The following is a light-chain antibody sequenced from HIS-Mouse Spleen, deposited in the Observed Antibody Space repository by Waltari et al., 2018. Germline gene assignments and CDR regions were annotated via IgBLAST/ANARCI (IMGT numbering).Light chain of an antibody. Sequence: VLTQSPATLSLSPGERATLSCRASQSVSSYLAWYQQKPGQAPRLLIYDASNRATGIPARFSGSGSGTDFTLTISSLEPEDFAVYYCQQRSNWLFGGGTK. CDR2: DAS. CDR3: QQRSNWL. J-gene: IGKJ4*01. V-gene: IGKV3-11*01. CDR1: QSVSSY.